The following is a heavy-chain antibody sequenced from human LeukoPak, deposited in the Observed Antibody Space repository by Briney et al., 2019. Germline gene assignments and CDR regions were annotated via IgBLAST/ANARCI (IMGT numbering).Heavy chain of an antibody. Sequence: GGSLRLSCAASGFTFSSCAMHWVRQAPGKGLEWVAVISYDGSNKYYADSVKGRFTISRDNSKNTLYLQMNSLRAEDTAVYYCARVEGYSYGYDYWGQGTLATVSS. D-gene: IGHD5-18*01. CDR2: ISYDGSNK. CDR1: GFTFSSCA. CDR3: ARVEGYSYGYDY. V-gene: IGHV3-30-3*01. J-gene: IGHJ4*02.